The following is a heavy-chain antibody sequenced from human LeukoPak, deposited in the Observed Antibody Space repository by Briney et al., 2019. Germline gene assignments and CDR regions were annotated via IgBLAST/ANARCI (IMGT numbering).Heavy chain of an antibody. CDR1: GGSISSGGYY. V-gene: IGHV4-31*03. CDR3: ARGYYDSGGYYVWFGY. D-gene: IGHD3-22*01. CDR2: IYYSGST. Sequence: SQTLSLTCTVSGGSISSGGYYWSWIRQHPGKGLEWIGYIYYSGSTYYNPSLKSRVTISVDTSKNQFSLKLSSVTAADTAVYYCARGYYDSGGYYVWFGYWGQGTLVTVSS. J-gene: IGHJ4*02.